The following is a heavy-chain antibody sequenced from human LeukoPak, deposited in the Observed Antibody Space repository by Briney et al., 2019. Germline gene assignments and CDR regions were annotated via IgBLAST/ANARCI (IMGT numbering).Heavy chain of an antibody. D-gene: IGHD2-15*01. CDR1: GFTFSSYG. J-gene: IGHJ3*02. CDR2: ISYDGSNK. Sequence: GGSLGLSCAASGFTFSSYGMHWVRQARGKGLEWVAVISYDGSNKYYADSVKGRFTMSRDNSKNTLYVQMNSLRAEDTAVYYCAKDQGGYCSGGSCAILWAFDIWGQGTMVTVSS. V-gene: IGHV3-30*18. CDR3: AKDQGGYCSGGSCAILWAFDI.